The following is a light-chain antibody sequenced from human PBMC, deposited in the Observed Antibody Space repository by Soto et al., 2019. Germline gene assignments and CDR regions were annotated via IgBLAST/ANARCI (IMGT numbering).Light chain of an antibody. CDR2: NVN. CDR1: SSDVGSYDY. V-gene: IGLV2-23*02. Sequence: QSVLIQPPSVSGSPGQSVAISCTGTSSDVGSYDYVSWYQQHPGTVPKPMIYNVNTQPSGVPDRFSGSKSGNTASLTISGLQPEDEADYYCCSYAGSSSSIFGTGTKVTVL. CDR3: CSYAGSSSSI. J-gene: IGLJ1*01.